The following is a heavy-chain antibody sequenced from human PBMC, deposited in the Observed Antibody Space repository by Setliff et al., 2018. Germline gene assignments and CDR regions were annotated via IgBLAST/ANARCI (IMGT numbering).Heavy chain of an antibody. Sequence: GGSLRLSCTTSNFPFSAAWMSWVRRGPGKGLEWVGRIKNKNEGETRDYAAPVKGRFTISRDDSKNTLYLQMNSLKTEDTAVYYCTTAPLAAASTCWGQRTLVTVSS. CDR2: IKNKNEGETR. CDR3: TTAPLAAASTC. CDR1: NFPFSAAW. V-gene: IGHV3-15*01. D-gene: IGHD6-13*01. J-gene: IGHJ4*02.